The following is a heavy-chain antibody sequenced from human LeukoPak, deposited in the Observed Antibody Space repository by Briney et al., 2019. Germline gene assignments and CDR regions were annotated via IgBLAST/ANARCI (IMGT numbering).Heavy chain of an antibody. D-gene: IGHD5-18*01. J-gene: IGHJ4*02. CDR3: AKARGYSYGSGTFDY. Sequence: PGGSLRLSCAASGFTFSSYAMSWVRQAPGKGLEWVSAISGGGGSTYYADSVKGRFTISRHNSKNTLYLQMNSLRAEDTAVYYCAKARGYSYGSGTFDYWGQGTLVTVSS. CDR1: GFTFSSYA. CDR2: ISGGGGST. V-gene: IGHV3-23*01.